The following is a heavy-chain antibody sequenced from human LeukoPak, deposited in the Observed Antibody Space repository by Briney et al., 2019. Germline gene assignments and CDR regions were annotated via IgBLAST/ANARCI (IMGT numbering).Heavy chain of an antibody. CDR1: GFTFSSYW. J-gene: IGHJ4*02. D-gene: IGHD5-18*01. V-gene: IGHV3-74*01. CDR2: INSDGSST. CDR3: ARQRGYSYGQLDY. Sequence: GGSLRLSCAASGFTFSSYWMHWVRQAPGKGLVWVSRINSDGSSTNNADSVKGRFAISRDDAKNTLYLQMNSLRAEDTAIYYCARQRGYSYGQLDYWGQGTLVTVSS.